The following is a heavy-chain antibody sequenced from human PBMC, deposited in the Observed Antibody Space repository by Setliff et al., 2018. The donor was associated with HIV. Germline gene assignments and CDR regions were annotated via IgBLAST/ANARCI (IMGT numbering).Heavy chain of an antibody. CDR1: GGSISGSPYY. CDR2: VFYTGFA. V-gene: IGHV4-61*01. Sequence: LSLTCTVSGGSISGSPYYWAWIRQPPGKGLEWMGYVFYTGFAAYNPSLKSRLTISVDTSKNQLSLKLSSLTAADTAVYYCARDRPPSTVDMLGAFDRWGQGTMVTVSS. D-gene: IGHD4-17*01. J-gene: IGHJ3*02. CDR3: ARDRPPSTVDMLGAFDR.